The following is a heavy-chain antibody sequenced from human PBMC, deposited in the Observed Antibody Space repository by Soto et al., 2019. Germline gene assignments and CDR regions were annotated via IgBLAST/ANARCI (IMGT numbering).Heavy chain of an antibody. CDR3: ARGSSIAGLYYGMDV. CDR2: NYYSGIT. D-gene: IGHD6-6*01. J-gene: IGHJ6*02. CDR1: GGSISSSY. Sequence: SETLSLTCTVSGGSISSSYWSWIRQPPGKGLEWIGYNYYSGITYYNPSLKSRVTISLDTSKNQFSLKLSSVTAADTAVYYCARGSSIAGLYYGMDVWGQGTTVTVSS. V-gene: IGHV4-59*06.